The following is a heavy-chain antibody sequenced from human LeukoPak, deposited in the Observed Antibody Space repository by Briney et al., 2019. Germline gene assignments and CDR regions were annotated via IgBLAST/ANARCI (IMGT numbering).Heavy chain of an antibody. CDR1: GYTFTSYY. CDR3: ARGCGIQLWFGACPYGMDV. CDR2: INPSGGST. J-gene: IGHJ6*02. V-gene: IGHV1-46*01. Sequence: ASVKVSCNASGYTFTSYYMHWVRQAPGQGLEWMGIINPSGGSTSYAHKFQGRVTMTRDTSTSTVYMELSSLRSEDTAVYYCARGCGIQLWFGACPYGMDVWGQGTTVTVSS. D-gene: IGHD5-18*01.